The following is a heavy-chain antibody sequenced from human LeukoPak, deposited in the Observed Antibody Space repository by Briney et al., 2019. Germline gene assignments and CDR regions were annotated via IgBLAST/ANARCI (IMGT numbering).Heavy chain of an antibody. J-gene: IGHJ5*02. Sequence: SETLSLTCTVSGGSISSSSYYWGWIRQPPGKGLEWIGSIHYSGSTYYNPSLKSRVTISVDTSKNQFSLKLSSVTAADTAVYYCARGVRRRTPLDGIAAAGTNWFDPWGQGTLVTVSS. CDR2: IHYSGST. V-gene: IGHV4-39*01. CDR1: GGSISSSSYY. D-gene: IGHD6-13*01. CDR3: ARGVRRRTPLDGIAAAGTNWFDP.